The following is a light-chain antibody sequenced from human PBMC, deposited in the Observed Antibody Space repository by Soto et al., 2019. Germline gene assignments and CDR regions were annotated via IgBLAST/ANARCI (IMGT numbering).Light chain of an antibody. CDR2: KAS. CDR3: QQYNSYSGT. V-gene: IGKV1-5*03. Sequence: DIQMTQSPSTLSASVGDRVTITCRASQSLSSWLAWYQQKPGKAPKLLIYKASSLESGVPSRFSGSGSWTEFTLTISSLQPDDFGTYYCQQYNSYSGTFGHGTKVEIK. J-gene: IGKJ1*01. CDR1: QSLSSW.